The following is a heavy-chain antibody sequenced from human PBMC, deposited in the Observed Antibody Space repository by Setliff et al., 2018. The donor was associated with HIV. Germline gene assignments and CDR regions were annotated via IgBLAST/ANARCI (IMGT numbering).Heavy chain of an antibody. V-gene: IGHV4-38-2*01. D-gene: IGHD2-8*02. J-gene: IGHJ3*02. CDR2: ISQSGST. CDR1: GYSISSGYS. CDR3: ARAPTGVTNAFDI. Sequence: SETLSLTCAVSGYSISSGYSWTWIRQAPGKGLEWVRYISQSGSTYYNPSLKSRVTLSVDTSENQFSLKLGSVTAADTAVYYCARAPTGVTNAFDIWGQGTMVTVSS.